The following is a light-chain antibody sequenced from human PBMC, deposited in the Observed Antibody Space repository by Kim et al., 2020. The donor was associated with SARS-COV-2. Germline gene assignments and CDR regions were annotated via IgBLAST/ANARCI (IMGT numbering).Light chain of an antibody. J-gene: IGLJ1*01. V-gene: IGLV3-1*01. CDR3: PAWDSSPYNYV. CDR2: QDS. CDR1: KLGDKY. Sequence: SYELTQPPSVSVSPGQTASIPCSGDKLGDKYACWYQQKPGQSPVLVIYQDSKRPSGLPERFSGSNSGNTATLPISGTQAMDEAAYYCPAWDSSPYNYVFG.